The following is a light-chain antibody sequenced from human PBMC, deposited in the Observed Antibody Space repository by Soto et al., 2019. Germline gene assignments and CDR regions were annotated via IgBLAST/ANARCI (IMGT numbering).Light chain of an antibody. CDR2: DVS. Sequence: QSALTQPASVSGSPGQSITISCTGTSSDVGGYNYVSWYQQYPGKAPKLIIYDVSYRPSGVSNRFSGSKSGNTASLTISGLQAEDEADYFCSSYSRRSTDVFGTGTKVTVL. V-gene: IGLV2-14*03. CDR1: SSDVGGYNY. J-gene: IGLJ1*01. CDR3: SSYSRRSTDV.